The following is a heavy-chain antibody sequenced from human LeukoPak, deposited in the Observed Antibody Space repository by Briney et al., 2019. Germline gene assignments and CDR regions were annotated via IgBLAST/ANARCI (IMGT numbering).Heavy chain of an antibody. CDR3: ARDGYCSGGSCYYYYYMDV. CDR2: INSDGSST. J-gene: IGHJ6*03. D-gene: IGHD2-15*01. Sequence: GGSLRLSCAASGFTFSSYWMHWVRQAPGKGLVWVSRINSDGSSTSYADSVKGRFTISRDNAKNTLYLQMNSLRAEDTAVYYCARDGYCSGGSCYYYYYMDVWGKGTTVTVSS. V-gene: IGHV3-74*01. CDR1: GFTFSSYW.